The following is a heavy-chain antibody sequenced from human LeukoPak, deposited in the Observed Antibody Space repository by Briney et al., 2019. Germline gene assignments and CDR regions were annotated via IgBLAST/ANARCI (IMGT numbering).Heavy chain of an antibody. J-gene: IGHJ4*02. V-gene: IGHV3-7*03. CDR2: INQYGGEI. Sequence: PGGSLRLSCAASGFTFSDYWMTWVRQTPGKGLECVANINQYGGEISYVDSVKGRFTISRDNAKNSLSLQMSSLRVEDTAVYYRVKGPLITAAGTYWGQGTLVTVSS. CDR1: GFTFSDYW. D-gene: IGHD6-13*01. CDR3: VKGPLITAAGTY.